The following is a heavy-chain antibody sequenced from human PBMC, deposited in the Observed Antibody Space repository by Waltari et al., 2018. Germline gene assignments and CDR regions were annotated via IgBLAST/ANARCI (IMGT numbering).Heavy chain of an antibody. CDR2: IYYSGST. V-gene: IGHV4-61*01. CDR1: GGSVNSASYY. J-gene: IGHJ4*02. D-gene: IGHD6-19*01. Sequence: QVQLQESGPGLVKPSETLSLTCTVSGGSVNSASYYWTWIRQPPGKGLEWIAYIYYSGSTNYHPALKSRVTISVDTSKNQFSLNLYSVTAADTAVYYCARGAGAVAGHTYFDYWGQGTLVTVSS. CDR3: ARGAGAVAGHTYFDY.